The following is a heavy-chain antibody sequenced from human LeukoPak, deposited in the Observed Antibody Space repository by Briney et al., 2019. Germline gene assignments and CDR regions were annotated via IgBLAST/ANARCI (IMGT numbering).Heavy chain of an antibody. CDR2: MNPKSGNT. V-gene: IGHV1-8*01. CDR1: GYSFSSHD. D-gene: IGHD3-16*02. J-gene: IGHJ4*02. CDR3: VRAPLLRGLVGYYFDS. Sequence: ASVKVSCMASGYSFSSHDINWVRQATGQGLEWMGWMNPKSGNTDHAQKFQDRVTMSRNTSISVAYLELSSLRSEDTAVYFCVRAPLLRGLVGYYFDSWGQGTPVTVFS.